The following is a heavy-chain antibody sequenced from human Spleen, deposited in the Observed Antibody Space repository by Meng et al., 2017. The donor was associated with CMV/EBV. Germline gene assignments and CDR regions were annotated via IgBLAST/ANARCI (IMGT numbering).Heavy chain of an antibody. CDR1: GYTFTGYY. CDR2: INPNSGGT. CDR3: ARIKGRDGYRYFDY. J-gene: IGHJ4*02. D-gene: IGHD5-24*01. Sequence: KASGYTFTGYYMHWVRQAPGQGLEWMGWINPNSGGTNYAQKFQGRVTMTRDTSISTAYMELSRLRSDDTAVYYCARIKGRDGYRYFDYWGQGTLVTVSS. V-gene: IGHV1-2*02.